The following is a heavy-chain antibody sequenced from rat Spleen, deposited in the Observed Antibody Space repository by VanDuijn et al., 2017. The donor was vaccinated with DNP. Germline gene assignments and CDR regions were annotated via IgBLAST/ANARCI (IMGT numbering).Heavy chain of an antibody. D-gene: IGHD1-11*01. CDR2: ISYSGRT. CDR3: ARWRIGPHYFDY. CDR1: GYSITSDY. Sequence: EVQLPESGPGLVKPSQSLTLTCSVTGYSITSDYWGWIRKFPGNKMAWIGQISYSGRTNYNPSLKSRISISRDTSKNPFFLQLNYVSTDDTATYYCARWRIGPHYFDYWGQGVMVTVSS. J-gene: IGHJ2*01. V-gene: IGHV3-1*01.